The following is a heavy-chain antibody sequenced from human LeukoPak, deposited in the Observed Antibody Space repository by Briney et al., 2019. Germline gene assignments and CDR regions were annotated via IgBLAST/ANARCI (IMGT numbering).Heavy chain of an antibody. J-gene: IGHJ2*01. CDR3: AKEPAVAGHWYFDL. D-gene: IGHD6-19*01. CDR1: GFTFSSYA. V-gene: IGHV3-23*01. CDR2: ISGSGGST. Sequence: PGGSLRLSCAASGFTFSSYAMSWVRQAPGKGLEWVSAISGSGGSTNYADSVKGRFTISRDNSKNTLYLQMNSLRAEDTAVYYRAKEPAVAGHWYFDLWGRGTLVTVSS.